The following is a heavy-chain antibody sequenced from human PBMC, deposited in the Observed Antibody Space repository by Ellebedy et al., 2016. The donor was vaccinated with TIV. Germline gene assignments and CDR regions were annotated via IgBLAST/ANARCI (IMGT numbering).Heavy chain of an antibody. CDR2: ISGSGDST. J-gene: IGHJ4*02. V-gene: IGHV3-23*01. D-gene: IGHD5-12*01. CDR3: ARGGYGDY. Sequence: PGGSLRLSCAASGFTFTIYAMSWVRRAPGKGLEWVSLISGSGDSTYFADSVKGRFTISRDNSKNTLYLQMSSLRDEDTAVYYCARGGYGDYWGQGTLVTVSS. CDR1: GFTFTIYA.